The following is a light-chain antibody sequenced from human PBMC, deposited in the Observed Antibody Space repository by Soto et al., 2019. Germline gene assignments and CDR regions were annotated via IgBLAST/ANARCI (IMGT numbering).Light chain of an antibody. CDR3: QQYGSSYT. J-gene: IGKJ2*01. CDR1: QSVSSSY. CDR2: AAS. Sequence: EIVLTQSPGTLSLSPGERATLSCRASQSVSSSYLAWYQQKPGQAPRPLTYAASSRATGIPDRFSGSGSGTDFTLTISRLEPEDFAVYYCQQYGSSYTFGQGTKLEIK. V-gene: IGKV3-20*01.